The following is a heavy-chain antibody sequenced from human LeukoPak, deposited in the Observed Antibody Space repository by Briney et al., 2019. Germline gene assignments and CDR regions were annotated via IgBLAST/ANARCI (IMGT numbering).Heavy chain of an antibody. J-gene: IGHJ4*02. D-gene: IGHD3-10*01. Sequence: GGSLRLSCAASGFAFSSYDMHWVRQASGKGLEWVSGIGAFGDTYYGVAVRGRFTISRDKAKNSLYLQMNSLGAGDTAVYYCARDVAPYGSGSYGGYWGQGTLVTVSS. CDR3: ARDVAPYGSGSYGGY. CDR2: IGAFGDT. V-gene: IGHV3-13*01. CDR1: GFAFSSYD.